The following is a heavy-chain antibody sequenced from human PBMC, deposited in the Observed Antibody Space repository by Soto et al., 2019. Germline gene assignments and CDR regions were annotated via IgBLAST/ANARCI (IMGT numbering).Heavy chain of an antibody. Sequence: GGSLRLSCAASGFTFSSYGMHWVRQAPGKGLEWVAVISYDGSNKYYADSVKGRFTISRDNSKNTLYLQMNSLRAEDTAVYYCAKEVLGSYSSGWDYYYYGMDVWGQGTTVTVSS. V-gene: IGHV3-30*18. CDR3: AKEVLGSYSSGWDYYYYGMDV. CDR1: GFTFSSYG. D-gene: IGHD6-19*01. CDR2: ISYDGSNK. J-gene: IGHJ6*02.